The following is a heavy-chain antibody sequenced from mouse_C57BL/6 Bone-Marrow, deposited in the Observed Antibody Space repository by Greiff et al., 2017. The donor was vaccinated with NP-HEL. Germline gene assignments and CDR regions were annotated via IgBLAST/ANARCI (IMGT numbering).Heavy chain of an antibody. D-gene: IGHD3-2*02. V-gene: IGHV1-39*01. CDR3: TRADRQLRLEAMDY. CDR2: INPNYGTT. J-gene: IGHJ4*01. Sequence: VQLQQSGPELVKPGASVKISCKASGYSFTDYNMNWVKQSTGKSLEWIGVINPNYGTTSYNQKFKGKATLSGDQAYSTAYMQLNSLTSEDSAVYCCTRADRQLRLEAMDYWGQGTSVTVSS. CDR1: GYSFTDYN.